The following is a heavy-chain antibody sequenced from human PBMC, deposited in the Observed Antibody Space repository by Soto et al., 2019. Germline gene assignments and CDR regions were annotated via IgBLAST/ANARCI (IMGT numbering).Heavy chain of an antibody. CDR2: INPNSGGT. D-gene: IGHD2-2*01. CDR1: GYTFTGYY. V-gene: IGHV1-2*04. J-gene: IGHJ6*04. CDR3: ARESPRVEMDLDV. Sequence: GASVKVSCKASGYTFTGYYMHWVRQAPGQGLEWMGWINPNSGGTNYAQKFQGWVTMTRDTSISTAYMELSRLRSDDTAVYYCARESPRVEMDLDVWGKGTTVTVDS.